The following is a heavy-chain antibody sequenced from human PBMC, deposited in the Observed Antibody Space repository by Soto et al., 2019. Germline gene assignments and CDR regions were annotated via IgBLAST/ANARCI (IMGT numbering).Heavy chain of an antibody. CDR1: GFTFSSHT. J-gene: IGHJ4*02. V-gene: IGHV3-23*01. Sequence: EVQLLESGGGLVQPGGALRLSCAASGFTFSSHTMSWVRQAPGKGLEWISSISAGSEAAYYADSVRGRFAISRANSNTTLFLQMNSFRAGDTAVYYCARDLWWYLHWCQGTLVTVSS. CDR3: ARDLWWYLH. D-gene: IGHD2-15*01. CDR2: ISAGSEAA.